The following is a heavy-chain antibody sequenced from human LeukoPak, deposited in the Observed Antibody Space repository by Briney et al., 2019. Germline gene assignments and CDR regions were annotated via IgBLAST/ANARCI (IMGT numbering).Heavy chain of an antibody. J-gene: IGHJ4*02. CDR1: GYTFTSYH. Sequence: ASVKVSCKASGYTFTSYHMHWVRLAPGQALEWMGIINPSSGSTTYAQKFQDRVTMTRDTSTSTVYMDLSSLRSEDTAVYYCARMWAARRIYYFDFWGQGTLVTVSS. CDR2: INPSSGST. CDR3: ARMWAARRIYYFDF. D-gene: IGHD6-6*01. V-gene: IGHV1-46*01.